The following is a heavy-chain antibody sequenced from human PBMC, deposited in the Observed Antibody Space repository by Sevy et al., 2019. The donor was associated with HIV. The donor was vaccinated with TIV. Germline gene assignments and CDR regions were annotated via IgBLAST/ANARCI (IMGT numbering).Heavy chain of an antibody. CDR3: ARVLFGGWGRLRHFDY. D-gene: IGHD3-10*02. J-gene: IGHJ4*02. CDR1: GFTVSSNY. V-gene: IGHV3-53*01. CDR2: IYSGGST. Sequence: GGSLRLSCAASGFTVSSNYMSWVRQAPGKGLEWVSVIYSGGSTYYADSVKGRFTISRDNSKNTLYLQMNSLRAEDTAEYYCARVLFGGWGRLRHFDYWGQGTLVTVSS.